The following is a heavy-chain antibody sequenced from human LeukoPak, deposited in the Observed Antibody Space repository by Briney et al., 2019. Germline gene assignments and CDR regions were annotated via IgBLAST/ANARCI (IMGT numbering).Heavy chain of an antibody. Sequence: GGSLRLSCAASGFTFSDYARSWVRQAPGEGLEWVSGITGNGGSTYYADFVKGRFTVSRDTSKNTLYLQMNSLRAEDTAIYYCAKDFCLAPRYCNNPTDCWGQGTLVTVSS. V-gene: IGHV3-23*01. J-gene: IGHJ4*02. D-gene: IGHD6-13*01. CDR1: GFTFSDYA. CDR3: AKDFCLAPRYCNNPTDC. CDR2: ITGNGGST.